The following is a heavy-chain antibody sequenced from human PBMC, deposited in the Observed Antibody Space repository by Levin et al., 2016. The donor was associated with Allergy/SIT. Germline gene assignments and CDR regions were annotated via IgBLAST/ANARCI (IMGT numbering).Heavy chain of an antibody. D-gene: IGHD6-19*01. V-gene: IGHV6-1*01. J-gene: IGHJ4*02. Sequence: WIRQSPSRGLEWLGRTYYRSKWYNDYAVSMQSRITINPDTSKNQFSLQLNSVTPEDTAVYYCARSPSDSSGYYTIQFDSWGQGTLVTVSS. CDR2: TYYRSKWYN. CDR3: ARSPSDSSGYYTIQFDS.